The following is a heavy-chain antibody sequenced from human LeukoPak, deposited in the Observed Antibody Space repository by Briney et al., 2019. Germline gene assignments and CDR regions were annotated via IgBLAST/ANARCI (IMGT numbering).Heavy chain of an antibody. D-gene: IGHD4-23*01. CDR2: IYYRGST. V-gene: IGHV4-39*01. Sequence: SETLSLTCTVSGGSISSYYWGWIRQPPGKGLEWIGSIYYRGSTYYNPSLKSRVTISVDTSKNQFSLKLTSVTAADTAVYYCARLGGNSFDYWGQGTLVTVSS. CDR1: GGSISSYY. CDR3: ARLGGNSFDY. J-gene: IGHJ4*02.